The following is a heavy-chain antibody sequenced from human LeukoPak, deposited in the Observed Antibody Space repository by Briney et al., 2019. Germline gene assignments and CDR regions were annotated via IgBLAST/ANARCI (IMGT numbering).Heavy chain of an antibody. V-gene: IGHV4-39*07. D-gene: IGHD1-26*01. CDR1: GGSISSSSYY. CDR3: ARRRVDSGNHHFDY. J-gene: IGHJ4*02. Sequence: PSETLSLTCTVSGGSISSSSYYWGWIRQPPGKGLEWIGSIYYSGSTDYNPSLKSRVTISVDTSKNQFSLRLSSVTAADTAVYYCARRRVDSGNHHFDYWGQGTLVTVSS. CDR2: IYYSGST.